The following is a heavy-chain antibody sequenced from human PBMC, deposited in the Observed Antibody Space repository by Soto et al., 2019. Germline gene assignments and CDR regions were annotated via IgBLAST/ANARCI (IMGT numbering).Heavy chain of an antibody. Sequence: QVQLVQSGAEVKKPGSSVKVSCKASGGTFSSYAISWVRQAPGQGLEWMGGIIPIFGTANYAQKFQGRVTITADESTSTAYMELSSLRSEDTAVYYCAGDRDIVVVPAAFSNCFDPWGQGTLVTVSS. CDR2: IIPIFGTA. CDR3: AGDRDIVVVPAAFSNCFDP. D-gene: IGHD2-2*01. V-gene: IGHV1-69*01. CDR1: GGTFSSYA. J-gene: IGHJ5*02.